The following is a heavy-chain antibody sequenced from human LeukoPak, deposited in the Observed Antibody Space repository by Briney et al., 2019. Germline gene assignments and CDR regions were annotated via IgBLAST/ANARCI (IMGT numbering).Heavy chain of an antibody. D-gene: IGHD3-22*01. V-gene: IGHV4-34*01. CDR2: INHSGST. J-gene: IGHJ4*02. CDR3: ARARRGSSGYYYY. Sequence: PSETLSLTCAVCGGSFSGCYWSWIRQPPGKGLERIGEINHSGSTNYNPSLKSRVTISVDTSKNQFSLKLSSVTAADTAVYYCARARRGSSGYYYYWGQGTLVTVSS. CDR1: GGSFSGCY.